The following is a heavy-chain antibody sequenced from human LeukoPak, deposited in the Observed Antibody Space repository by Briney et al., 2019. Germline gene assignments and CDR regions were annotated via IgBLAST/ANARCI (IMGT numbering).Heavy chain of an antibody. CDR3: AREAGGVSDY. V-gene: IGHV1-2*02. J-gene: IGHJ4*02. Sequence: ASVKVSCKASGYIFSDYYVRWVRQAPGQGLEWMAWIKLNNGGTTFAQKFQGRVTLTRDTSISTAYMQLSGLRSEDTAMYYCAREAGGVSDYWGQGTLVTVSS. D-gene: IGHD2-8*02. CDR1: GYIFSDYY. CDR2: IKLNNGGT.